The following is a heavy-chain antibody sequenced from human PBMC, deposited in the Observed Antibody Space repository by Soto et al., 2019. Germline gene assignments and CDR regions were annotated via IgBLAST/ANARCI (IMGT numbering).Heavy chain of an antibody. CDR3: ARGRKQWMVRLAYYDYGMDV. Sequence: QVQLVQSGAEVKKPGSSVKVSCKASGGTFSSYAISWVRQAPGQGLEWMGGIIPIFGTANYAQKFQGRVTITADESTRTAYMELSRLRSEDTAVYYCARGRKQWMVRLAYYDYGMDVCGQGTTVTVSS. V-gene: IGHV1-69*01. D-gene: IGHD6-19*01. CDR1: GGTFSSYA. CDR2: IIPIFGTA. J-gene: IGHJ6*02.